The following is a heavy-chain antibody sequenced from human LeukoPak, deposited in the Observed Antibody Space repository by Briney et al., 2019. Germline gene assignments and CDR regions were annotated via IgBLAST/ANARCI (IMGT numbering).Heavy chain of an antibody. J-gene: IGHJ4*02. CDR3: ARAPSTVVTADYFDY. Sequence: PSQTLSLTCTVSGGSISSGGYYWSWIRQHPGKGLEWIGYIYYSGSTYYNPSLKSRVTISVDTSKNQFSLKLSSVTAADTAVYYCARAPSTVVTADYFDYWGLGTLVTVSS. CDR2: IYYSGST. D-gene: IGHD4-23*01. V-gene: IGHV4-31*03. CDR1: GGSISSGGYY.